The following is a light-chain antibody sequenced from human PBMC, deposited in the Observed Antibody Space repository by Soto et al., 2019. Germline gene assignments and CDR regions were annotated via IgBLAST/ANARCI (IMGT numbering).Light chain of an antibody. CDR1: QSVSSY. Sequence: ESVLTQSPATLSLSPKERATLSCRASQSVSSYLAWYQQKPGQAPRLLIYDASNRATGIPARFSGSGSGTDFSFSISSLEPEDFAVYYCQQRSNWITFGQGTRLEIK. CDR3: QQRSNWIT. V-gene: IGKV3-11*01. J-gene: IGKJ5*01. CDR2: DAS.